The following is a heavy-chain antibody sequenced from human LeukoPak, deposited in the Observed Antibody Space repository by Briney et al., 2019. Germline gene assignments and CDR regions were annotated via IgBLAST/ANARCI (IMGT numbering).Heavy chain of an antibody. J-gene: IGHJ4*02. CDR1: GGSFSGYY. Sequence: SETLSLTCAVYGGSFSGYYWSWIRQPPGKGLEWIGEINHSGSTNYNPSLKSRVTISVDTSKNQFSLKLSSVTAADTAVYYCARHRRPYYDILTGYSYYFDYWGQGTLVTVSS. V-gene: IGHV4-34*01. CDR3: ARHRRPYYDILTGYSYYFDY. D-gene: IGHD3-9*01. CDR2: INHSGST.